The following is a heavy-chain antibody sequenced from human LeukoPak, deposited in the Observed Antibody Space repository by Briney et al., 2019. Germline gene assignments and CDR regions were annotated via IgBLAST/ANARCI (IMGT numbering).Heavy chain of an antibody. V-gene: IGHV3-23*01. CDR1: GFTFSGYA. Sequence: PGGSLRLSCAASGFTFSGYAMSWVRQAPGKGLEWVSAISGSGGSTYYADSVKGRFTISRDNSKNTLYLQMNSLGAEDTAVYYCAKVDGPLHLTLIDYWGQGTLVTVSS. J-gene: IGHJ4*02. CDR3: AKVDGPLHLTLIDY. D-gene: IGHD2-2*03. CDR2: ISGSGGST.